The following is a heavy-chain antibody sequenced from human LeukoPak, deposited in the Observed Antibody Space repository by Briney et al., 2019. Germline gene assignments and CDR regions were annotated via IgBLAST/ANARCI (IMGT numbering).Heavy chain of an antibody. CDR2: INRSGST. J-gene: IGHJ6*03. CDR1: GGSFSGYY. Sequence: SETLSLTCAVYGGSFSGYYWSWIRQPPGKGLEWIGEINRSGSTNYNPSLKSRVTISVDTSKNQFSLKLSSVTAADTAVYYCARSRSEKNYYYYYMDVWGKGTTVTVSS. V-gene: IGHV4-34*01. CDR3: ARSRSEKNYYYYYMDV.